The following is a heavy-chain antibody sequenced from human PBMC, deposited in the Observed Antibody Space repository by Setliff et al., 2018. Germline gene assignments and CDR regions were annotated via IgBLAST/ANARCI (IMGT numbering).Heavy chain of an antibody. D-gene: IGHD2-15*01. CDR1: GGTFSNIG. V-gene: IGHV1-69*05. J-gene: IGHJ6*03. CDR3: AREKVVVVSATSYHYYMDV. Sequence: SVKVSCKASGGTFSNIGISWVRQAPGQGLEWMGGIIPLFGTTNYAQEFQGRVTITTDESTNTAYMELSSLRSEDTAMYYCAREKVVVVSATSYHYYMDVWGKGTMVTVSS. CDR2: IIPLFGTT.